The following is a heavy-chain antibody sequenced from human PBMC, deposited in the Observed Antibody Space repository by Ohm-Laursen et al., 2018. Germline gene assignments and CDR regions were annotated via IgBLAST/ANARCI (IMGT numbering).Heavy chain of an antibody. D-gene: IGHD2/OR15-2a*01. CDR2: IDSDGRT. CDR3: ARNFNTPSGH. J-gene: IGHJ4*02. CDR1: GFTFSNYA. Sequence: SLRLSCTASGFTFSNYAMSWVRQAPGKGLEWVSLIDSDGRTYYADSVKGRFTVSRDNSKNTLYLQINSLRVEDTAVYYCARNFNTPSGHWGQGTLVTVSS. V-gene: IGHV3-53*01.